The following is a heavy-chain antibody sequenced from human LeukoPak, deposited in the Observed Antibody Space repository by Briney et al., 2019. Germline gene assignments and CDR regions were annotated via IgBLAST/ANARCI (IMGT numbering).Heavy chain of an antibody. CDR2: ISYDGSNK. J-gene: IGHJ4*02. V-gene: IGHV3-30-3*01. CDR3: AKVRCRIPAAPYYFDF. CDR1: GFTFSSYA. Sequence: GRSLRLSCAASGFTFSSYAMHWVRQAPGKGLEWVAVISYDGSNKYYADSVKGRFTISRDNSKNTLYLQMNSLRAEDTAVYYCAKVRCRIPAAPYYFDFWGQGTLVTVSS. D-gene: IGHD2-2*01.